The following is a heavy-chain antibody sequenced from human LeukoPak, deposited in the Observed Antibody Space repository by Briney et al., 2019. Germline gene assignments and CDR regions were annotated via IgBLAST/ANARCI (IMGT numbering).Heavy chain of an antibody. D-gene: IGHD3-3*01. J-gene: IGHJ4*02. CDR1: GGSFSGYY. V-gene: IGHV4-34*01. Sequence: PSETLSLTCAVYGGSFSGYYWSWIRQPPGKGLEWIGEINHSGSTNYNPSLKSRVTISVDTSKNQFSLKLSSVTAADTAVYYCARGRSLYLDYWGQGTLVTVSS. CDR3: ARGRSLYLDY. CDR2: INHSGST.